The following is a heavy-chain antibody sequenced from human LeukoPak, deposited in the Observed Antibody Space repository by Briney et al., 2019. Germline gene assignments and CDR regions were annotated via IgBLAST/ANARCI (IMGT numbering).Heavy chain of an antibody. Sequence: SETLSLTCTVSGVSITSTSYYWGWIRQSPGKGLEWIGSIYYNGDTSYNPSLNSRVTISVDTSKNQFSLKLNSVTAADTAVYYCSSHSGSSHFYFYYMVVWGKGTTVTVSS. D-gene: IGHD6-25*01. J-gene: IGHJ6*03. CDR3: SSHSGSSHFYFYYMVV. CDR1: GVSITSTSYY. CDR2: IYYNGDT. V-gene: IGHV4-39*01.